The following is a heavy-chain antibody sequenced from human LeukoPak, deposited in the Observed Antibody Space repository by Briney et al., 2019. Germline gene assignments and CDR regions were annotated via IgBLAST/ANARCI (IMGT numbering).Heavy chain of an antibody. CDR3: ASSGYGSGTTGYFDY. D-gene: IGHD3-10*01. CDR1: GFTFSSNS. J-gene: IGHJ4*02. V-gene: IGHV3-48*04. CDR2: ISSTGGTI. Sequence: GGSLRLSCAASGFTFSSNSMNWVRQAPGKGLEWVSYISSTGGTIYYADSMKGRFTISRDNAKNSLYLQMNSLRAEDTAVYYCASSGYGSGTTGYFDYWGQGTLVTVSS.